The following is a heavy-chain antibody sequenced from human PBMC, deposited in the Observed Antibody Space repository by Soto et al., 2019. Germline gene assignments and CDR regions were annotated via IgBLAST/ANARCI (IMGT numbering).Heavy chain of an antibody. CDR1: GGSFSGYY. D-gene: IGHD4-17*01. V-gene: IGHV4-34*01. Sequence: QVQLQQWGAGLLKPSETLSLTCAVYGGSFSGYYWSWIRQPPGKGLEWIGEINHSGSTNYNPSLKSLVTISVDTSKNQFSLKLSSVTAADTAVYYCARGAVRGGWFDPWGQGTLVTVSS. CDR3: ARGAVRGGWFDP. J-gene: IGHJ5*02. CDR2: INHSGST.